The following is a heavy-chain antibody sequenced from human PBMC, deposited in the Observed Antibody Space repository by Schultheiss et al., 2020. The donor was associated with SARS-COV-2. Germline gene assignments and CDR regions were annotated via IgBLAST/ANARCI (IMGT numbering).Heavy chain of an antibody. CDR3: ARRSLATFLDYGVDV. D-gene: IGHD2-15*01. Sequence: SQTLSLTCTVSGGSISSSSYYWGWIRQPPGKGLEWIGYIYYSGSTNYNPSLKSRVTISVDTSKNQFSLKLSSVTAADTAVYYCARRSLATFLDYGVDVWGQGTTVTVSS. CDR1: GGSISSSSYY. J-gene: IGHJ6*02. V-gene: IGHV4-61*05. CDR2: IYYSGST.